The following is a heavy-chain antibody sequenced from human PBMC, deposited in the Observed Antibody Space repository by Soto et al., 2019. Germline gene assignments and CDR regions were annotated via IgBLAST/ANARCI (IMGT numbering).Heavy chain of an antibody. J-gene: IGHJ5*02. V-gene: IGHV1-18*01. Sequence: QVQLVQSGAEVKKPGASVKVSCKASGYTFTSYGISWVRQAPGQGLEWMGWISAYNGNTKYSQNFQGRVTINQDTSASTAYMELSSLTSEDTAVYYCAREKWGSGSRWLDPWGQGTLVTVSS. CDR3: AREKWGSGSRWLDP. CDR1: GYTFTSYG. CDR2: ISAYNGNT. D-gene: IGHD6-19*01.